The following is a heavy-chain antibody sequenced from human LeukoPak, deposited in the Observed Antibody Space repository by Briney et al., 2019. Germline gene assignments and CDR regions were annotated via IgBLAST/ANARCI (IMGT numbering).Heavy chain of an antibody. Sequence: GGSLRLSCAASGFTVSSNYMSWVRQAPGKGLEWVSVIYSGGSTYYADSVKGRFTISRDNSKNTLYLQMNSLRAEDTAVYYCPSGCKDGFSSFDIWGQGTMVTVSS. CDR2: IYSGGST. V-gene: IGHV3-53*01. CDR1: GFTVSSNY. CDR3: PSGCKDGFSSFDI. D-gene: IGHD4-17*01. J-gene: IGHJ3*02.